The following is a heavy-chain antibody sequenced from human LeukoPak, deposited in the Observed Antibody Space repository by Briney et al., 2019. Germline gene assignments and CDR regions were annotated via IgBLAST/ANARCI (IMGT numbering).Heavy chain of an antibody. V-gene: IGHV3-11*04. CDR3: AREGSSGWYSYYYYYMDV. J-gene: IGHJ6*03. Sequence: GGSLRLSCAASGFTFSDYYMSWIRQAPGKGLEWVSYISNSGSTIYYADSVKGRFTISRDNAKNSLYLQMNSLRAEDTAVYYCAREGSSGWYSYYYYYMDVWGKGTTVTVSS. D-gene: IGHD6-19*01. CDR2: ISNSGSTI. CDR1: GFTFSDYY.